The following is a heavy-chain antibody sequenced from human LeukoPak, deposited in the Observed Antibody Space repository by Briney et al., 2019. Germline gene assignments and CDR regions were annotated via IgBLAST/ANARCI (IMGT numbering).Heavy chain of an antibody. CDR3: AKSDCGYDDCKLLNY. D-gene: IGHD2-21*01. CDR1: GFNFNQYT. J-gene: IGHJ4*02. Sequence: GGSLRLSCAASGFNFNQYTMAWVRQAPGKGLEWVSSITGSGDVTKYADSVMGRFTLSRDNSKNTVSLQMNSLRAEDTAVYYCAKSDCGYDDCKLLNYWGQGTLVTASS. V-gene: IGHV3-23*01. CDR2: ITGSGDVT.